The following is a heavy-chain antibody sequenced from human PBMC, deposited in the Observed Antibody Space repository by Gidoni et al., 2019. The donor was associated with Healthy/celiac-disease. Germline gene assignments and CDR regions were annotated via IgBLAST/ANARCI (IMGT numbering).Heavy chain of an antibody. J-gene: IGHJ5*02. CDR3: ARLKSSIAARGSWFDP. D-gene: IGHD6-6*01. Sequence: EVQLVQSGAEVKKPGESLKISCKGSGYSFTSYWIGWVRQMPGKGLEWMGIIYPGDSDTRYSPSFQGQVTISADKSISTAYLQWSSLKASDTAMYYCARLKSSIAARGSWFDPWGQGTLVTVSS. CDR1: GYSFTSYW. CDR2: IYPGDSDT. V-gene: IGHV5-51*01.